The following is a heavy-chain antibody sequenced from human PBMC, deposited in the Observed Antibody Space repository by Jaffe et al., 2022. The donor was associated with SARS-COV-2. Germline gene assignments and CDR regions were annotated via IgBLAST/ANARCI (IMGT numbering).Heavy chain of an antibody. CDR3: AKSPPGIAVSVPFDY. CDR2: ISGSSLST. J-gene: IGHJ4*02. CDR1: GFIFNNFP. Sequence: EVQLVESGGGLVQPGGSLRVSCAASGFIFNNFPMSWVRQTPGGDLEWVASISGSSLSTYYADSVKGRFTISRDNSKNTLSLQMSSLRVEDTAVYFCAKSPPGIAVSVPFDYWGQGTLVTVSS. V-gene: IGHV3-23*04. D-gene: IGHD6-19*01.